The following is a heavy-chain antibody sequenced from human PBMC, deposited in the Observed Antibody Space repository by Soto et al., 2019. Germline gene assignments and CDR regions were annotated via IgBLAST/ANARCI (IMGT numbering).Heavy chain of an antibody. CDR2: ISAYNGNT. Sequence: QVQLVQSGAEVKKPGASVKVSCKASGYTFTSYGIGWVRQAPGQGLEWMGWISAYNGNTNYAQKLQGRVTMTTDTSTSTAYMELRSLRSDDTAVYYCARDRRGYCSSTSCYKAIDYWGQGTLVTVSS. CDR3: ARDRRGYCSSTSCYKAIDY. V-gene: IGHV1-18*01. CDR1: GYTFTSYG. D-gene: IGHD2-2*01. J-gene: IGHJ4*02.